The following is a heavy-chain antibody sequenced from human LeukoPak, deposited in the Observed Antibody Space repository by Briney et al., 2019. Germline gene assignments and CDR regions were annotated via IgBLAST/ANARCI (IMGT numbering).Heavy chain of an antibody. CDR2: IKSKIDGGTT. CDR3: TTDLIVVVPTFDY. D-gene: IGHD2-2*01. CDR1: GFTFSNAW. Sequence: PGGSLRLSCAASGFTFSNAWMSWVRQAPGKGLEWVGRIKSKIDGGTTDYAAPVKGRFTISRDDSKNTLYLQMNSLKTEDTAVYYCTTDLIVVVPTFDYWGQGTLVTVSS. V-gene: IGHV3-15*01. J-gene: IGHJ4*02.